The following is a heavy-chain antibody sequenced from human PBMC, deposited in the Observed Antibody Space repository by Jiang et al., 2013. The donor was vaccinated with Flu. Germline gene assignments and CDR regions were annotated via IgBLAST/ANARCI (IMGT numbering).Heavy chain of an antibody. CDR3: AKEEVAATGTID. CDR1: GFSFSNYA. V-gene: IGHV3-23*01. Sequence: VQLLESGGGLAQPGGSLRLSCAASGFSFSNYAMNWVRQAPGKGLEWVSTISGGGGSTYYADSVRGRFTISSDSSTSTLYLQMHSLRVDDTAIYYCAKEEVAATGTID. D-gene: IGHD1-1*01. J-gene: IGHJ4*01. CDR2: ISGGGGST.